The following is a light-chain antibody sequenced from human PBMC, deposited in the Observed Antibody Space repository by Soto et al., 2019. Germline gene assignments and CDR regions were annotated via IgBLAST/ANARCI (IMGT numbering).Light chain of an antibody. J-gene: IGKJ1*01. Sequence: EIGLSQSPGTLSLYPGERATLSCRAIQSVSSSYLAWYQQKPGQAPRLLIYGASSRATGIPDKFSGSGSGTDFTLTISRLEPEDFAVYYCQQYGSSPTWTFGQGTKVDI. CDR1: QSVSSSY. CDR3: QQYGSSPTWT. CDR2: GAS. V-gene: IGKV3-20*01.